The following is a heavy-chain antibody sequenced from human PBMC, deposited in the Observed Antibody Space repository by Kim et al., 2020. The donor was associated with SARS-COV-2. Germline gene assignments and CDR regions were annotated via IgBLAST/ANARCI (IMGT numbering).Heavy chain of an antibody. CDR3: ARDSGRPPWMNYYYYGMEV. D-gene: IGHD3-10*01. V-gene: IGHV3-30*04. CDR2: ISYDGSNK. Sequence: GGSLRLSCAASGFTFSSYAMHWVRQAPGKGLEWVAVISYDGSNKYYADSVKGRFTISRDNSKNTLYLQMNSLRAEDTAVYYCARDSGRPPWMNYYYYGMEVWGQGTTVTVSS. J-gene: IGHJ6*02. CDR1: GFTFSSYA.